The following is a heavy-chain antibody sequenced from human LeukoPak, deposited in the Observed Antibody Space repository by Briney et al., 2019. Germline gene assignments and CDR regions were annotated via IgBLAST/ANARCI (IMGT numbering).Heavy chain of an antibody. D-gene: IGHD1-26*01. Sequence: SETLSLTCTVSGDSIRSSSYFWGWIRQSPGKGLEWIASIYFSGSTFHNPSLRSRATISVDTSKDQFSLKLSSVTAADTAVYYCARGMGATTWFDPWGQGTLVTVSS. J-gene: IGHJ5*02. CDR3: ARGMGATTWFDP. CDR1: GDSIRSSSYF. CDR2: IYFSGST. V-gene: IGHV4-39*07.